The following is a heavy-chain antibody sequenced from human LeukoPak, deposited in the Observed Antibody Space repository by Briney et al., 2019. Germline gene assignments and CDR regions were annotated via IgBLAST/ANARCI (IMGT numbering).Heavy chain of an antibody. V-gene: IGHV1-24*01. CDR2: FDPEDGET. CDR3: ARVGYYYDRSGYKVNAFDV. D-gene: IGHD3-22*01. CDR1: GYTLTELS. J-gene: IGHJ3*01. Sequence: ASVKVSCKVSGYTLTELSMHWVRQAPGKGLEWMGGFDPEDGETIYAQKFQGRVTMTEDTSTDTAYMELSSLRSEDTAVYYCARVGYYYDRSGYKVNAFDVWGQGTMVTVSS.